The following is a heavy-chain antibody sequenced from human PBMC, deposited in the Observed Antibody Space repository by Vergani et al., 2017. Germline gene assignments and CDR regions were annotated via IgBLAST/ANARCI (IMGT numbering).Heavy chain of an antibody. J-gene: IGHJ4*02. V-gene: IGHV3-9*03. D-gene: IGHD5-12*01. CDR1: GFTFDDYA. CDR2: ISWNSGSI. CDR3: AKDMGGYDYGPLDY. Sequence: QLVESGGGLVQPGGSLRLSCAASGFTFDDYAMHWVRQAPGKGLEWVSGISWNSGSIGYADSVKGRFTISRDNAKNSLYLQMNSLRAEDMALYYCAKDMGGYDYGPLDYWGQGTLVTVSS.